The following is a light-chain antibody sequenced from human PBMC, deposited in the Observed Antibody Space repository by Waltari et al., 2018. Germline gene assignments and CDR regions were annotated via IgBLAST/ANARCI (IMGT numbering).Light chain of an antibody. CDR2: EVS. CDR1: SGAVGAYQY. CDR3: CSYTTASTVV. V-gene: IGLV2-14*01. J-gene: IGLJ2*01. Sequence: SALPQPASVSGSPGQSITISCPGTSGAVGAYQYVPWYQNHPDKAPKLIIYEVSNRPSGVSNRFSGSKSGNTASLTISGLQTEDESHYYCCSYTTASTVVFGGGTKVTVL.